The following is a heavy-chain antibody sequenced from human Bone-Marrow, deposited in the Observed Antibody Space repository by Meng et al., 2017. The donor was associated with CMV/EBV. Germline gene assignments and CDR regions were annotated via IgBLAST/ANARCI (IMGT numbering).Heavy chain of an antibody. V-gene: IGHV1-46*01. CDR2: INPSGGST. J-gene: IGHJ6*02. Sequence: ASVKVSCKASGYTFTSYYMHWVRQAPGQGLEWMGIINPSGGSTSYAQKFQGRVTMTRDTSTSTVYMELSSLRSEDTAVYYRARDLVVAAQGDYYYYGMDVWAQGTTVTFPS. CDR3: ARDLVVAAQGDYYYYGMDV. CDR1: GYTFTSYY. D-gene: IGHD2-15*01.